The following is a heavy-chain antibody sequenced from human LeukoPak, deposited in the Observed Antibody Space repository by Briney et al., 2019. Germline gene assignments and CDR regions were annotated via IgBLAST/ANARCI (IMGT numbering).Heavy chain of an antibody. J-gene: IGHJ4*02. CDR1: AFAFSSNW. V-gene: IGHV3-7*04. CDR2: IKEDGSET. D-gene: IGHD1-26*01. Sequence: PGGSLRLSCVASAFAFSSNWMSWVRQAPGKGLEWVASIKEDGSETYYVDSVKGRFTISRDNAKNSLYLQMNSLRAEDTAVYYCARDRHPRYYLPDYWGQGTLVTVSS. CDR3: ARDRHPRYYLPDY.